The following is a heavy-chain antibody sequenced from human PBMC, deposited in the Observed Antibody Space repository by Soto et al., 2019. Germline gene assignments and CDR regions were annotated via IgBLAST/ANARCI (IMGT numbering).Heavy chain of an antibody. J-gene: IGHJ4*02. CDR3: ATRGPEIYYGSGSYYNY. Sequence: RWVRHSPGKGLEWMGGFDPEDGETIYAQKFQGRVTMTEDTSTDTAYMELSSLRSEDTAVYYCATRGPEIYYGSGSYYNYWGQGTLVTVSS. V-gene: IGHV1-24*01. D-gene: IGHD3-10*01. CDR2: FDPEDGET.